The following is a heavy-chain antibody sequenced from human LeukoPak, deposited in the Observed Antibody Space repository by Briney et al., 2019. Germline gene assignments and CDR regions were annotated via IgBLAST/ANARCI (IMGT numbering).Heavy chain of an antibody. CDR1: GGSISSSSYY. D-gene: IGHD5-24*01. CDR2: INHSGST. V-gene: IGHV4-39*07. CDR3: ARALEMATIFADY. J-gene: IGHJ4*02. Sequence: PSETLSLTCTVSGGSISSSSYYWSWIRQPPGKGLEWIGEINHSGSTNYNPSLKSRVTISVDTSKNQFSLKLSSVTAADTAVYYCARALEMATIFADYWGQGTLVTVSS.